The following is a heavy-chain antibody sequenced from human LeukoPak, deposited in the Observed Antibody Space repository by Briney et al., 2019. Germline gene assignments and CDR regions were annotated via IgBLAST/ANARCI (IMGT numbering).Heavy chain of an antibody. CDR3: AKVELTYSSGWYGFDY. V-gene: IGHV3-23*01. J-gene: IGHJ4*02. Sequence: PGGSLRLSCAASGFTFSSYAMSWVRQAPGKGLEWVSAISGGGGSTYYADSVKGRFTISRDNSKNTLYLQMNSLRAEDTAVYYCAKVELTYSSGWYGFDYWGQGTLVTVSS. CDR1: GFTFSSYA. CDR2: ISGGGGST. D-gene: IGHD6-19*01.